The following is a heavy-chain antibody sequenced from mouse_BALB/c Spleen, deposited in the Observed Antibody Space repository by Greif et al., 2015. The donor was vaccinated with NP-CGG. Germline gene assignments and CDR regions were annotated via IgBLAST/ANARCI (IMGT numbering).Heavy chain of an antibody. CDR1: GYTFTSYW. CDR3: ARKDNRGYAMDY. J-gene: IGHJ4*01. Sequence: QVQLQQSGAELVKPGASVKLSCKASGYTFTSYWMHWVKQRPGQGLERIGEIDPSDSYTNYNQKFKGKATLTVDKSSSTAYMQLSSLTSEDSAVYYCARKDNRGYAMDYWGQGSSVTVSS. V-gene: IGHV1-69*02. D-gene: IGHD1-3*01. CDR2: IDPSDSYT.